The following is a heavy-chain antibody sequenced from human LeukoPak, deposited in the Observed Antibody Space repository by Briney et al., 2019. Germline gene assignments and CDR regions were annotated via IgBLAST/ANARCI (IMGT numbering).Heavy chain of an antibody. CDR2: ISSSSSYT. CDR1: GFTFSDYY. Sequence: GGSLRLSCAASGFTFSDYYMSWIRQAPGKGLEWVSYISSSSSYTNYADSVKGRFTISRDNAKNSLYLQMNSLRAEDTAVYYCASGRYSNYFDYWGQGTLATVSS. V-gene: IGHV3-11*06. D-gene: IGHD4-11*01. J-gene: IGHJ4*02. CDR3: ASGRYSNYFDY.